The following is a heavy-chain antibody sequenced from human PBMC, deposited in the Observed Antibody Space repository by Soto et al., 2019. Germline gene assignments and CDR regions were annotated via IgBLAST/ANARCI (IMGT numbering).Heavy chain of an antibody. CDR3: ARFTGYSSIGGYYGMDV. CDR1: GFTFSSYW. V-gene: IGHV3-7*03. CDR2: IKQDGSEK. J-gene: IGHJ6*02. D-gene: IGHD6-13*01. Sequence: EVQLVESGGGLVQPGGSLRLSCAASGFTFSSYWMSWVRQAPGKGLEWVANIKQDGSEKYYVDSVKGRFTISRDNAKNSLYLQMNSLRAEDTAVYYCARFTGYSSIGGYYGMDVWGQGTTVTVSS.